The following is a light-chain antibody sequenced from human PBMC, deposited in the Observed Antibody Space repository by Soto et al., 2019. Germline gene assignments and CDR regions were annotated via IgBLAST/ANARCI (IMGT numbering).Light chain of an antibody. J-gene: IGKJ5*01. Sequence: IVLTQSPGTLSLSPGERATLSCRASQSLTNSFIAWYQQKPGQAHRLLIYDTSSRATGIPDRFSGSGSGTDFTLTISRLEPEDFAVFFCQQYGASEIIFGQGTRLEIK. V-gene: IGKV3-20*01. CDR2: DTS. CDR1: QSLTNSF. CDR3: QQYGASEII.